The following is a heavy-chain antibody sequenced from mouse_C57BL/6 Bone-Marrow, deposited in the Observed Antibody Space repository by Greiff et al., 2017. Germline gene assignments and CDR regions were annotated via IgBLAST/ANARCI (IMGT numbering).Heavy chain of an antibody. D-gene: IGHD1-1*01. J-gene: IGHJ1*03. CDR2: IDPENGDT. CDR1: GFNIKDDY. CDR3: TTTHYYGSSWYFDV. V-gene: IGHV14-4*01. Sequence: VQLKESGAELVRPGASVKLSCTASGFNIKDDYMHWVKQRPEQGLEWIGWIDPENGDTEYASKFQGKATITADTSSNTAYLQLSSLTSEDTAVYYCTTTHYYGSSWYFDVWGTGTTVTVSS.